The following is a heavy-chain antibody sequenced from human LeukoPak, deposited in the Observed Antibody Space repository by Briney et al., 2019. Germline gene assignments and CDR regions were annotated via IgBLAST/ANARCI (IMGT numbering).Heavy chain of an antibody. Sequence: SETLSLTCTVSGGSISSRSYYWGWIRQPPGKGLEWIGSIYYSGSTYYNPSLKSRVTISVDTSKNQFSLKLSSVTAADTAVYYCARDGSGDYGDYVYFDYWGQGTLVTVSS. J-gene: IGHJ4*02. CDR3: ARDGSGDYGDYVYFDY. CDR2: IYYSGST. D-gene: IGHD4-17*01. V-gene: IGHV4-39*07. CDR1: GGSISSRSYY.